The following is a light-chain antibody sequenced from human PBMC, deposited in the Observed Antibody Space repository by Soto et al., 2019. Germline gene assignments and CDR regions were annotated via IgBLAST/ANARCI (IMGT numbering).Light chain of an antibody. CDR2: AAS. CDR1: QSISSY. Sequence: DIQMTQSTTFLSASVGDRVTITCRASQSISSYLNWYQQKPGKAPKLLIYAASSLQSGVPSRFSGSVSGTDFTLTISSLQPEDFATYYCQQSYSTPRPFGHVAKVDIK. J-gene: IGKJ1*01. V-gene: IGKV1-39*01. CDR3: QQSYSTPRP.